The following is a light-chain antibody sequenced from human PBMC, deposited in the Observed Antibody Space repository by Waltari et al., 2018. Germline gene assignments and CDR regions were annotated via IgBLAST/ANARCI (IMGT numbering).Light chain of an antibody. CDR3: QSWDTGIRV. Sequence: QLVVTQSPSASASLGASVKLTCTLSGGHTHSAITWHQQQPQKGPRVLMKVNSDGSHNKGDGDPDRFSGCSSGAGRYRTISSPQSEDEADYHCQSWDTGIRVFGGGTKV. J-gene: IGLJ3*02. CDR2: VNSDGSH. CDR1: GGHTHSA. V-gene: IGLV4-69*01.